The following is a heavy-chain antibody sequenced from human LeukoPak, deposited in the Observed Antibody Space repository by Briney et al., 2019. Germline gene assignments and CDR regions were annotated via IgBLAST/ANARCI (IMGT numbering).Heavy chain of an antibody. CDR3: ARDVRRSSSSSNSYYYYMDV. Sequence: SETLSLTCTVSGGSIRNYYWSWIRQPAGKGREWIGRIYTSGSTNYHPSLKSRVTMSVDTSKNQFSLKLDSVTAADTAVYYCARDVRRSSSSSNSYYYYMDVWGKGTTVTVSS. D-gene: IGHD6-6*01. CDR2: IYTSGST. J-gene: IGHJ6*03. V-gene: IGHV4-4*07. CDR1: GGSIRNYY.